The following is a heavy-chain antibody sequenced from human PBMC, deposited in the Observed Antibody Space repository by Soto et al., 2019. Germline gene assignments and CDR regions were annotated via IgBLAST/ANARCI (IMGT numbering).Heavy chain of an antibody. CDR1: GFTVSSNY. CDR2: IYSGGST. J-gene: IGHJ4*02. CDR3: ARDLLPPDY. V-gene: IGHV3-53*01. D-gene: IGHD3-22*01. Sequence: VGSLRLSCAASGFTVSSNYMSWVRQAPGKGLEWVSVIYSGGSTYYADSVKGRFTISRDNAKNSLYLQMNSLRAEDTAVYYCARDLLPPDYWGQGTLVTVSS.